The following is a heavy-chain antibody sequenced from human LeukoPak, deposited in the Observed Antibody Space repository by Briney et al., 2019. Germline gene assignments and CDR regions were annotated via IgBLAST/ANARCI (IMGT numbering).Heavy chain of an antibody. Sequence: SETLSLTCTVPDGSINNYYWTWIRQPPGKGLEWIGHILFTGYRKSNPSLRSRVTISLDTSKNQFSLRLSSVTAADTAVYYCAGHVGGSSKLDSWGPGTLVFVSS. CDR3: AGHVGGSSKLDS. D-gene: IGHD6-6*01. CDR1: DGSINNYY. CDR2: ILFTGYR. J-gene: IGHJ4*02. V-gene: IGHV4-59*08.